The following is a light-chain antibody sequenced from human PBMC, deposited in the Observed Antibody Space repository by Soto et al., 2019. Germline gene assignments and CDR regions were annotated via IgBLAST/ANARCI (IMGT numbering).Light chain of an antibody. CDR1: QSVSSN. J-gene: IGKJ1*01. CDR2: RAS. CDR3: QQYNNWPRT. Sequence: IVLTQSPATLSVSPGERATLSCRASQSVSSNLAWYQQKPGQAPRLLIYRASTRATGIPARFSGSGSGTEFTLTLSSLQSEDFAVYYCQQYNNWPRTFGQGTKVEIK. V-gene: IGKV3-15*01.